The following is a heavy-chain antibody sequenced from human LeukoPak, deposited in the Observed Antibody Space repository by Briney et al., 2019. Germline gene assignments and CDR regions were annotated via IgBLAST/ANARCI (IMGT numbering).Heavy chain of an antibody. CDR2: ISAYNGNT. CDR3: ARGSDIAAAGTDWFDP. J-gene: IGHJ5*02. D-gene: IGHD6-13*01. CDR1: GYTFTSYG. Sequence: ASVKVSCTASGYTFTSYGISWVRQAPGQGLEWMGWISAYNGNTNYAQKLQGRVTMTTDTSTSTAYMELRSLRSDDTAVYYCARGSDIAAAGTDWFDPWGQGTLVTVSS. V-gene: IGHV1-18*01.